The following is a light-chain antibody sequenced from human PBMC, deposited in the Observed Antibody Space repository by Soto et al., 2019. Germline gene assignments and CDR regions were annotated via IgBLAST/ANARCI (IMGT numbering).Light chain of an antibody. CDR1: HSVSSN. V-gene: IGKV3-15*01. J-gene: IGKJ1*01. Sequence: EIVMTQSPATLSVSPGERATLSCRASHSVSSNLAWYQQKPGQAPRLLIYGASTRATGIPARFSGSGSGTEFTLTISSLQSEDFAVYYCQQYNNWRQTFGQGTKVEIK. CDR2: GAS. CDR3: QQYNNWRQT.